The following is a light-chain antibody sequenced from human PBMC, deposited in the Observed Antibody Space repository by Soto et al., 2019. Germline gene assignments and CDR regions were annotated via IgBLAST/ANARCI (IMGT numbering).Light chain of an antibody. Sequence: DVQMTQSPSSLSASVGDRVTITCRASQGINSWLAWYQQKPEKAPKSLIYAASSLQTGVPSRFSGSGSGTDFKPTITNPQPKDSGTYYRQPDNNYPLSFGGGTKVESK. J-gene: IGKJ4*01. CDR2: AAS. V-gene: IGKV1D-16*01. CDR3: QPDNNYPLS. CDR1: QGINSW.